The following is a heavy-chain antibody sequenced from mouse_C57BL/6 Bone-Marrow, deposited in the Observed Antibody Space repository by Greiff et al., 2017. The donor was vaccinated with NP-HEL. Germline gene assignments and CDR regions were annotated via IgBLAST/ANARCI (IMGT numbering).Heavy chain of an antibody. CDR3: ARSGTTVDY. Sequence: VQLQQSGAELVRPGTSVKVSCKASGYAFTNYLIEWVKQRPGQGLEWIGVINPGSGGTNYNEKCKGKATLTADKSSSTAYMQLSSLTSEDSAVYFCARSGTTVDYWGQGTTLTVSS. D-gene: IGHD1-1*01. CDR1: GYAFTNYL. V-gene: IGHV1-54*01. J-gene: IGHJ2*01. CDR2: INPGSGGT.